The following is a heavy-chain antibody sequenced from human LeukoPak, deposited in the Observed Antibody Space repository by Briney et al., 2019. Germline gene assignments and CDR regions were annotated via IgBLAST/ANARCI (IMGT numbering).Heavy chain of an antibody. J-gene: IGHJ4*02. Sequence: PGGSLRLSCAASGFTFSSYGMHWVRQAPGKGLEWVAFIRYDGSNKYYADSVKGRFTISRDNAKNSLYLQMNSLRAEDTAVYYCARETVTTTGVFDYWGQGTLVTVSS. CDR3: ARETVTTTGVFDY. D-gene: IGHD4-17*01. V-gene: IGHV3-30*02. CDR1: GFTFSSYG. CDR2: IRYDGSNK.